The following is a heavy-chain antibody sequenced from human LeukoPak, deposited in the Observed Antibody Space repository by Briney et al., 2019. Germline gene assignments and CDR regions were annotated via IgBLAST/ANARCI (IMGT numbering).Heavy chain of an antibody. CDR3: ARGPFGSVPYCYYGLDV. D-gene: IGHD3-10*01. V-gene: IGHV4-34*01. Sequence: SETLSLTCAVYGGSFSGYYWSWIRQPPGKGLEWIGEIDHSGSTNYNPSLKSRVTISVDTSKNQFSLKLSSVTAADTAVYYCARGPFGSVPYCYYGLDVWGQGTTVTVSS. CDR1: GGSFSGYY. J-gene: IGHJ6*02. CDR2: IDHSGST.